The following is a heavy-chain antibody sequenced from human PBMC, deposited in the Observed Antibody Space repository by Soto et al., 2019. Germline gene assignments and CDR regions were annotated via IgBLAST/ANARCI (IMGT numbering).Heavy chain of an antibody. CDR1: GYFFTSHY. V-gene: IGHV1-2*06. Sequence: QVQLVQSGAEVEKPGASVKVSCKTSGYFFTSHYIHWVRLAPGRGLEWMGRINPNNVDTNSPQKFQGRVTMTSDTCISTAYMEMSGLRSDATAIYYCAREIAYGGGGFSLGLWGQGTLVTVSS. CDR2: INPNNVDT. J-gene: IGHJ4*02. CDR3: AREIAYGGGGFSLGL. D-gene: IGHD3-10*02.